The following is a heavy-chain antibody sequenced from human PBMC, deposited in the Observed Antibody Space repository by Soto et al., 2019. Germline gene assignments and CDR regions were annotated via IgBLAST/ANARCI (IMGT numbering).Heavy chain of an antibody. J-gene: IGHJ4*02. CDR3: ARVYGSGSYYIGPDY. V-gene: IGHV1-3*01. Sequence: ASVKVSCKASGYTFTSYAMHWVRQAPGQRLEWMGWMNPGNGNTKYAQKFQGRVTITRDTSTSTVYMELSSLRSEDTAVYYCARVYGSGSYYIGPDYWGQGTLVTVSS. D-gene: IGHD3-10*01. CDR1: GYTFTSYA. CDR2: MNPGNGNT.